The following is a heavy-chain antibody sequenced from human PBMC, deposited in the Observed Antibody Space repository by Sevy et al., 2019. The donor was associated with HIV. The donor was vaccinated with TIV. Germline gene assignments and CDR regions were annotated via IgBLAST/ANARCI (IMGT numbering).Heavy chain of an antibody. CDR1: GFSLNNYW. CDR2: INQDGSVK. D-gene: IGHD6-13*01. CDR3: VRAIAKDGSF. V-gene: IGHV3-7*01. Sequence: GGSLRLSCVASGFSLNNYWMNRVRQAPGKGLEWVANINQDGSVKYYVDSVRGRSTISRDNARNLVFLQMSSLRVDDSALYYCVRAIAKDGSFWGQGTLVTVSS. J-gene: IGHJ4*02.